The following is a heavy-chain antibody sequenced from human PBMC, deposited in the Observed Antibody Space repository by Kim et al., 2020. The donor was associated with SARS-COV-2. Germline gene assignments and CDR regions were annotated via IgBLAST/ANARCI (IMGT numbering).Heavy chain of an antibody. Sequence: GASLKISCKGSGYSFTSYWIGWVRQMPGKGLEWMGIIYPGDSDTRYSPSFQGQVTXPADKSISTAYLQWSSLKASDTAMYYCARTXXRAXAFDIWGQGTMVTVSS. CDR3: ARTXXRAXAFDI. CDR1: GYSFTSYW. CDR2: IYPGDSDT. J-gene: IGHJ3*02. V-gene: IGHV5-51*01.